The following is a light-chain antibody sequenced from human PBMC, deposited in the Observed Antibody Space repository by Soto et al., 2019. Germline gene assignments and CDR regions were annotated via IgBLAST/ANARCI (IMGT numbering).Light chain of an antibody. CDR1: QSISSW. CDR2: DAS. J-gene: IGKJ1*01. Sequence: DVHITQCPSTLSTSVGDRVTITCLASQSISSWLAWYQQKPGKAPKLLIYDASSLESGVPSRFSGSGSGTDFTLTISRLEPEDFAVYCCHHYGSSPWTLGQGTKVDIK. V-gene: IGKV1-5*01. CDR3: HHYGSSPWT.